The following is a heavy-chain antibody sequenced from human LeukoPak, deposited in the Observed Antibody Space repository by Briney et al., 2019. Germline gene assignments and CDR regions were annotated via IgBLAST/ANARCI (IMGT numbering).Heavy chain of an antibody. CDR3: ARVAVVTAQYYFDY. V-gene: IGHV4-59*11. D-gene: IGHD2-2*01. CDR1: GGSISSHY. CDR2: IYYSGST. J-gene: IGHJ4*02. Sequence: SETLSLTCTVSGGSISSHYWSWIRQPPGKGLEWIGYIYYSGSTNYNPSLKSRVTISVDTSKNQFSLKLSSVTAADTAVYHCARVAVVTAQYYFDYWGQGTLVTVSS.